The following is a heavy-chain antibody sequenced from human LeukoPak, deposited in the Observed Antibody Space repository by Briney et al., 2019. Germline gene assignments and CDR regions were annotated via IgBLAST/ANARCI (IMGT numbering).Heavy chain of an antibody. CDR1: GFTFSSYA. CDR3: ARGGYYDFWSGYYSDY. Sequence: GGSLRLSCAASGFTFSSYAMHWVRQAPGKGLEYVSAISSNGGSTYYANSVKGRFTISRDNSKNTLYLQMGSLRAGDMAVYYCARGGYYDFWSGYYSDYWGQGTLVTVSS. J-gene: IGHJ4*02. D-gene: IGHD3-3*01. CDR2: ISSNGGST. V-gene: IGHV3-64*01.